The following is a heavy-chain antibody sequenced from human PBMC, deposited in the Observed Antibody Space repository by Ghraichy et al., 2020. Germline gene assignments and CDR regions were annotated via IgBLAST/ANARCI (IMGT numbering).Heavy chain of an antibody. D-gene: IGHD3-22*01. CDR2: INHSGST. CDR3: ARGQTLRPYYDRVLRAFDI. Sequence: SETLSLTCAVYGGSFSGYYWSWIRQPPGKGLEWIGEINHSGSTNYNPSLKSRVTISVDTSKNQFSLKLSSVTAADTAVYYCARGQTLRPYYDRVLRAFDIWGQGTMVTVSS. V-gene: IGHV4-34*01. J-gene: IGHJ3*02. CDR1: GGSFSGYY.